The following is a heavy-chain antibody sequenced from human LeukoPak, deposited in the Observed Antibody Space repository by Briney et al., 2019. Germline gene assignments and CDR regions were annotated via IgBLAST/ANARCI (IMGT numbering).Heavy chain of an antibody. Sequence: TPSETLSLTCTVSGGSISSSSYYWGWIRQPPGKGLEWIGSIYYSGSTYYNPSLKSRVTISVDTSKNQFSLKLSSVTAADTAVYYCARSLGEPYGKDVWGQGTTVTVSS. D-gene: IGHD3-10*01. CDR2: IYYSGST. J-gene: IGHJ6*02. CDR3: ARSLGEPYGKDV. CDR1: GGSISSSSYY. V-gene: IGHV4-39*01.